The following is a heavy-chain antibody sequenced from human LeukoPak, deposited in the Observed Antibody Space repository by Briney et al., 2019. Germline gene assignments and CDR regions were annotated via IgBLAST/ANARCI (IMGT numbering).Heavy chain of an antibody. Sequence: GGSLRLSCVGSGFTFRSHAMSWVRQAPEKGLEFVSGIYENGGTTYYADSVKGRFTISRDNSKNTLYLQMNSLRAEDTAVYYCAKCVGGTFDIWGQGTMVTVSS. V-gene: IGHV3-23*01. J-gene: IGHJ3*02. D-gene: IGHD1-26*01. CDR3: AKCVGGTFDI. CDR1: GFTFRSHA. CDR2: IYENGGTT.